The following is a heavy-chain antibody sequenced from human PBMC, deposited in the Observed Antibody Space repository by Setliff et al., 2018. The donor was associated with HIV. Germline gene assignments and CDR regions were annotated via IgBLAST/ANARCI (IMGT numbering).Heavy chain of an antibody. CDR2: INPNNGGT. CDR3: AQLGMVDDFDY. CDR1: RSTFNSHT. Sequence: GASVKVSCKASRSTFNSHTINWVRQAPGQGLDWMGWINPNNGGTNYAQKFQGRVTMTRDTSISTAYMEVSRLRSDDTAVYYCAQLGMVDDFDYWGQGTLVTVSS. D-gene: IGHD1-1*01. J-gene: IGHJ4*02. V-gene: IGHV1-2*02.